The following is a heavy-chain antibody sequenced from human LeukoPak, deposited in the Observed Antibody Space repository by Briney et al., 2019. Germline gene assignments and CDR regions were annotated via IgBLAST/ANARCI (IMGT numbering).Heavy chain of an antibody. CDR3: ARGLYYYYYMDV. Sequence: SVKVSCKASGGTFISYAISWVRQAPGQGLEWMGGIIPIFGTANYAQKFQGRVTITTDESTSTAYMELSSLRSEDTAVYYCARGLYYYYYMDVWGKGTTVTVSS. CDR1: GGTFISYA. CDR2: IIPIFGTA. J-gene: IGHJ6*03. V-gene: IGHV1-69*05. D-gene: IGHD2-21*02.